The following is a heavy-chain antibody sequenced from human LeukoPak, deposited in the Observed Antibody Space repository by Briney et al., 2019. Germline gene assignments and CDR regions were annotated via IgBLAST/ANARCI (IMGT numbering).Heavy chain of an antibody. CDR3: AVGTGIAAAGRWFDP. Sequence: ASVKVSCKASGYTFTGYYMHWVRQAPGQGLEWMGWINPNSGGTNYAQKFQGRVTMTRDTSISTAYMELSRLRSDDTAVYYCAVGTGIAAAGRWFDPWGQGTLVTVSS. CDR1: GYTFTGYY. D-gene: IGHD6-13*01. V-gene: IGHV1-2*02. CDR2: INPNSGGT. J-gene: IGHJ5*02.